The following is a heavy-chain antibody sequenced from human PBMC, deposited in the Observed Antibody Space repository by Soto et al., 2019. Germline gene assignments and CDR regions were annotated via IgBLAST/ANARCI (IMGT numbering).Heavy chain of an antibody. CDR3: ARGRSSSWYPNWFDT. V-gene: IGHV4-34*01. CDR1: GRSFSGYY. Sequence: SETLSLTCAVYGRSFSGYYWSWIRQPPGKGLEWIGEINHSGSTHYNPSLKSRVTISLDTSKNQFSLKLSSVTAAATAVYYCARGRSSSWYPNWFDTWGQGTLVTVSS. CDR2: INHSGST. D-gene: IGHD6-13*01. J-gene: IGHJ5*02.